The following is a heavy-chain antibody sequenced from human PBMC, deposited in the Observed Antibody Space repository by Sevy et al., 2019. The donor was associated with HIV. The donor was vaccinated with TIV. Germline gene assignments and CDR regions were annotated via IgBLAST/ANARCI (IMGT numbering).Heavy chain of an antibody. J-gene: IGHJ4*02. D-gene: IGHD2-8*01. CDR1: GFTFSSSA. CDR2: IISSGDIT. CDR3: AKRSNENFFDY. Sequence: GGSLRLSCAASGFTFSSSAMNWVRQAPGKGLEWVSGIISSGDITYYPDSVKGRFTISRDNSKNTLYLQINSRGVEDTAIYYCAKRSNENFFDYWGQGSLVTVSS. V-gene: IGHV3-23*01.